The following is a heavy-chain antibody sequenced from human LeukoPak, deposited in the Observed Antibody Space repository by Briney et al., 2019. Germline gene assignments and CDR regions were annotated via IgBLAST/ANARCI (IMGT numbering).Heavy chain of an antibody. V-gene: IGHV1-18*01. Sequence: GASVKVSCKASGYTFTSYGISWVRQAPGQGLEWMGWISAYNGNTNYAQKLQGRVTMTTDTSTSTAYMELRSLRSDDTAVYYCARHGAYCGGDCYSNLDLPHWGQGTLVTVSS. CDR3: ARHGAYCGGDCYSNLDLPH. CDR1: GYTFTSYG. J-gene: IGHJ1*01. D-gene: IGHD2-21*02. CDR2: ISAYNGNT.